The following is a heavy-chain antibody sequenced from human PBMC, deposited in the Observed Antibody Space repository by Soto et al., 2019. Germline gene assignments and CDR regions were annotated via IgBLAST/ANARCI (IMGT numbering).Heavy chain of an antibody. D-gene: IGHD6-6*01. J-gene: IGHJ4*02. CDR1: GGSISSYY. CDR2: IYTSGST. Sequence: SETRSRTWTVSGGSISSYYWSWIRQPAGKGLEWIGRIYTSGSTNYNPSLKSRVTMSVDTSKNQFSLKLSSVTAADTAVYYCAREGSSSSNRPYDHWGQGTLVTVSS. V-gene: IGHV4-4*07. CDR3: AREGSSSSNRPYDH.